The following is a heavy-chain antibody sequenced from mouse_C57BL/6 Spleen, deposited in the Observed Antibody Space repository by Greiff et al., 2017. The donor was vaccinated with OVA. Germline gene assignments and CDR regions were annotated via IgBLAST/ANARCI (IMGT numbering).Heavy chain of an antibody. Sequence: EVQLQQSVAELVRPGASVQLSCTASGFTINNTYMHWVQQRPEQGLEWIGRIDPANGNTKYAPKFPGKATITADTSSHTAYLQLSRLTSEDTAIYYFARSSIVTTLNFDYWGQGTTLTVSS. V-gene: IGHV14-3*01. CDR1: GFTINNTY. J-gene: IGHJ2*01. CDR2: IDPANGNT. CDR3: ARSSIVTTLNFDY. D-gene: IGHD2-5*01.